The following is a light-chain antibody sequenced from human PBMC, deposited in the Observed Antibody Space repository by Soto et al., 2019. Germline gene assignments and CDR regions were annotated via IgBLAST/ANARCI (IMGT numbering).Light chain of an antibody. CDR3: SSYTSSGTLV. Sequence: QSVLTQPASVSGSPGQSITISCTGTTTDIRRYNYVSWYQHHPDKAPKLILYEVSNRPSGVSDRFSGSKSGITASLTISGLQPEDEASYYCSSYTSSGTLVFGGGTKLTVL. J-gene: IGLJ2*01. V-gene: IGLV2-14*01. CDR1: TTDIRRYNY. CDR2: EVS.